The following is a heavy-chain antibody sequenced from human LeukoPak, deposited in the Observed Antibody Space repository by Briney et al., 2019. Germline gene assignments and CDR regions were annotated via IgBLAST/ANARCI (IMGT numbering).Heavy chain of an antibody. V-gene: IGHV1-18*01. CDR2: ISTYYGNT. CDR1: GYTFTNHG. D-gene: IGHD2-2*01. J-gene: IGHJ5*02. Sequence: ASVKVSYKASGYTFTNHGISWVRQAPGQGLEWMGWISTYYGNTNYAQKLQGRVTMTTDTSTSTAFMELRSLRSDDTAVYYCARDEGYCTITTCYRNWVDPWGQGTLVTVSS. CDR3: ARDEGYCTITTCYRNWVDP.